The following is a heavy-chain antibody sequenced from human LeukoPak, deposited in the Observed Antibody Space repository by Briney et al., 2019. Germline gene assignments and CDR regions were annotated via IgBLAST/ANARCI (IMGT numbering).Heavy chain of an antibody. CDR3: ARHGPLYDIWSAQFYFDY. CDR1: GGSISTFY. J-gene: IGHJ4*02. Sequence: PSETLSLTCTVSGGSISTFYWSWIRQRPGKGLGWIGYIYYSGTTNYNPSLKSRVTISVDMSKSQFSLTLSSVTAADTALYYCARHGPLYDIWSAQFYFDYWGQGTLVAVSS. V-gene: IGHV4-59*08. CDR2: IYYSGTT. D-gene: IGHD3-3*01.